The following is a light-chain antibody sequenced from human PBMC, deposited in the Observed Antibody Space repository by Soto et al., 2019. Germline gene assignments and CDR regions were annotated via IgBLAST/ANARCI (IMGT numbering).Light chain of an antibody. J-gene: IGKJ1*01. CDR3: QHHNSYLWT. Sequence: DIQLTQSPSTLSASVGDRVTLSCRASQRVGSWLAWYQQKPGQAPRLLIYDASSLPSGVPARFSGSGSGTEFTLTISSLQPDDFAAYYCQHHNSYLWTFGQGTKVDIK. CDR2: DAS. V-gene: IGKV1-5*01. CDR1: QRVGSW.